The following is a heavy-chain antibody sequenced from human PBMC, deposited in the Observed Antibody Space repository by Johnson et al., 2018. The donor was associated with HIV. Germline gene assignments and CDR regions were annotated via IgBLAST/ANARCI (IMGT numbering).Heavy chain of an antibody. CDR2: IYSGGST. D-gene: IGHD6-6*01. J-gene: IGHJ3*02. CDR1: GFTFSSYA. Sequence: QVQLVESGGGVVQPGRSLRLSCAASGFTFSSYAMHWVRQAPGKGLEWVAVIYSGGSTYYADSVKGRFTISRDNSKNTLYLQMNSLRAEDTAVYYCARDRGAARDAFDIWGQGTMVTVSS. V-gene: IGHV3-NL1*01. CDR3: ARDRGAARDAFDI.